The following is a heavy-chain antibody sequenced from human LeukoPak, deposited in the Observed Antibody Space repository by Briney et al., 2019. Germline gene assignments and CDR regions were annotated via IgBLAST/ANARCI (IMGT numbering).Heavy chain of an antibody. CDR3: ARQYPPSSDWNYVPYYYYMDV. V-gene: IGHV4-39*01. CDR1: GFTFSNAW. CDR2: IYYSGST. J-gene: IGHJ6*03. Sequence: GSLRLSCAASGFTFSNAWVSWVRQAPGKGLEWIGSIYYSGSTYYNPSLKSRVTISVDTSKNQFSLKLSSVTAADTAVYYCARQYPPSSDWNYVPYYYYMDVWGKGTTVTASS. D-gene: IGHD1-7*01.